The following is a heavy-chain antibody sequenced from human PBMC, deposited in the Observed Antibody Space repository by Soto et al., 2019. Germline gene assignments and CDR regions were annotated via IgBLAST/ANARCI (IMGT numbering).Heavy chain of an antibody. CDR2: ISRDGGTK. D-gene: IGHD2-8*02. J-gene: IGHJ4*02. Sequence: QVQLVESGGGVVQPGRSLRLSCAVSGFTVSTVGMHWVRQAPGKGLEWVAVISRDGGTKFYADSVKGRFTISRDDSRNTLFLEMNSLRGDDMAVYYCTGEVASGYWGQGTLVTVSS. CDR1: GFTVSTVG. V-gene: IGHV3-30*03. CDR3: TGEVASGY.